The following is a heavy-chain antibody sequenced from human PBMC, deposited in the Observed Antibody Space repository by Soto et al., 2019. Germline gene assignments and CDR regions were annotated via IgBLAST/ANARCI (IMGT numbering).Heavy chain of an antibody. CDR2: ISGNSGFT. CDR3: AKERVYCTNGVCYTWGFDY. Sequence: GGSLRLSCAASGFTFSNYAMNWVRQAPGKGLEWVSGISGNSGFTYYADSVKGRFTISRDNSKNTLYLQMNSLRAEDTAVYYCAKERVYCTNGVCYTWGFDYWGQGTLVTVSS. V-gene: IGHV3-23*01. D-gene: IGHD2-8*01. CDR1: GFTFSNYA. J-gene: IGHJ4*02.